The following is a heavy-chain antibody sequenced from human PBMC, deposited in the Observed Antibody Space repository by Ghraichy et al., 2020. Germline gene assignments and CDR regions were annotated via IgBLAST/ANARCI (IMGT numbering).Heavy chain of an antibody. CDR2: IYYSGST. Sequence: SETLSLTCTVSGGSVSSSSYYWGWIRQPPGKGLEWIGSIYYSGSTYYNPSLKSRVTISVDTSKNQFSLKLSSVTAADTAVYYCAANPSYGDYVDYWGQGTLVTVSS. CDR3: AANPSYGDYVDY. D-gene: IGHD4-17*01. V-gene: IGHV4-39*01. J-gene: IGHJ4*02. CDR1: GGSVSSSSYY.